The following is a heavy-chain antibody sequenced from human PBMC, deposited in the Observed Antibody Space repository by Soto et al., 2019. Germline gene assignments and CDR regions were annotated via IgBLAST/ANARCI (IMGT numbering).Heavy chain of an antibody. CDR2: INHSGST. CDR1: GGSFSGYY. J-gene: IGHJ6*03. CDR3: ARLGYYYGSGSNYYYYYMDV. Sequence: ASETLSLTCAVYGGSFSGYYWSWIRQPPGKGLEWIGEINHSGSTNYNPSLKSRVTISVDTSKNQFSLKLSSVTAADTAVYYCARLGYYYGSGSNYYYYYMDVWGKGTTVTVSS. D-gene: IGHD3-10*01. V-gene: IGHV4-34*01.